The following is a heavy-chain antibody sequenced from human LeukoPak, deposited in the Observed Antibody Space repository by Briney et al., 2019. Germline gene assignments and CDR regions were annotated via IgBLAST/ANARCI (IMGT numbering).Heavy chain of an antibody. CDR2: INHSGST. CDR1: GGSFSGYY. D-gene: IGHD3-16*01. V-gene: IGHV4-34*01. Sequence: SETLSLTCAVYGGSFSGYYWSWIRQPPGKGLEWIGEINHSGSTNYNPSLKSRVTISVDTSKNQFSLKLSSVTAADTAVYYCARHVWGGYGYFDYWGQGTLVTVSS. J-gene: IGHJ4*02. CDR3: ARHVWGGYGYFDY.